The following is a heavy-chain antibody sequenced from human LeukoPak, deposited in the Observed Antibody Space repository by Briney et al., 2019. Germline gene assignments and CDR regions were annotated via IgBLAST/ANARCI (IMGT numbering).Heavy chain of an antibody. Sequence: ASVKVSCKASGYTFTSYYMHWVRQAPGQGLEWMGIINPSGGSTSYAQKFQGRVTMTRDTSTSTVYMELSSLRSEDTAVYYCARDWYGSSWYVIYYYGMDVRGQGTTVTVSS. CDR2: INPSGGST. CDR3: ARDWYGSSWYVIYYYGMDV. V-gene: IGHV1-46*01. D-gene: IGHD6-13*01. CDR1: GYTFTSYY. J-gene: IGHJ6*02.